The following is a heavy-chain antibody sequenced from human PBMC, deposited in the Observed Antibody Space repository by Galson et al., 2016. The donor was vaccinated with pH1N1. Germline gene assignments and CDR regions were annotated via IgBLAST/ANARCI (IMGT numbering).Heavy chain of an antibody. CDR3: AKAGYSYGNNYYYMYV. J-gene: IGHJ6*03. D-gene: IGHD5-18*01. V-gene: IGHV3-23*01. Sequence: SLRLSCAASGFTFSTYAMIWVRQAPGKGPEWVSIITGRGGSTYYADSVKGRFTISRDNSKNTMVLQMNSLRAEDTAVYYCAKAGYSYGNNYYYMYVWGKGTTVTVSS. CDR1: GFTFSTYA. CDR2: ITGRGGST.